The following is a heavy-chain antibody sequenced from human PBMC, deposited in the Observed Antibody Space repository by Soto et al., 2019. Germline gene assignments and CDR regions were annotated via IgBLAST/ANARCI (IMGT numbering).Heavy chain of an antibody. J-gene: IGHJ4*02. D-gene: IGHD3-9*01. V-gene: IGHV4-39*01. CDR1: GGSISSSSYY. Sequence: SETLSLTCTVSGGSISSSSYYWGWIRQPPGKGLEWIGSIYYSGSTYYNPSLKSRVTISVDTSKNQFSLKLSSVTAADTAVYYCARSGGYFDWLLPTFDYWGQGTLVTVSS. CDR3: ARSGGYFDWLLPTFDY. CDR2: IYYSGST.